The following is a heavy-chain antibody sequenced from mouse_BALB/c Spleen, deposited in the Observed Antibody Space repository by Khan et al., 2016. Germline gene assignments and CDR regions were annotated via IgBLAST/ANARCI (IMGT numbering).Heavy chain of an antibody. D-gene: IGHD2-4*01. J-gene: IGHJ2*01. CDR3: GRDDYVN. CDR1: GYSFTAYY. Sequence: VQLQQSDPDLVKPGASVKISCKASGYSFTAYYMYWVKQSHGKSLEWIGRINPNNGATTFNQKFKGKAILTVDKSSTTAYMELRSLASEDSAVYYCGRDDYVNWGQGTTRTVSS. CDR2: INPNNGAT. V-gene: IGHV1-18*01.